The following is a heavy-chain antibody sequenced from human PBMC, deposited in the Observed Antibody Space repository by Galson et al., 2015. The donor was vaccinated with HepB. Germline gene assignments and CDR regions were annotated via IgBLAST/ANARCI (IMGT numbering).Heavy chain of an antibody. CDR1: GFTFSSYG. D-gene: IGHD6-19*01. J-gene: IGHJ4*02. Sequence: SLRLSCAASGFTFSSYGMHWVRQAPGKGLEWVAVISYDGSNKYYADSVKGRFTISRDNSKNTLYLQMNSLRAEDTAVYYCATDGRGPRGWYGFVDYWGQGSLVTVSS. CDR3: ATDGRGPRGWYGFVDY. V-gene: IGHV3-30*03. CDR2: ISYDGSNK.